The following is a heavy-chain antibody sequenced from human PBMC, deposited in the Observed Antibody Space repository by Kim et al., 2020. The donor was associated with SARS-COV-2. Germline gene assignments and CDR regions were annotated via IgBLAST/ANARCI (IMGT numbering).Heavy chain of an antibody. V-gene: IGHV4-61*01. CDR1: GGSVSSGSYY. J-gene: IGHJ2*01. CDR3: ARDKGYYYDSSGYDWYFDL. CDR2: IYYSGST. Sequence: SETLSLTCTVSGGSVSSGSYYWSWIRQPPGKGLEWIGYIYYSGSTNYNPSLKSRVTISVDTSKNQFSLKLSSVTAADTAVYYCARDKGYYYDSSGYDWYFDLWGRGTLVTVSS. D-gene: IGHD3-22*01.